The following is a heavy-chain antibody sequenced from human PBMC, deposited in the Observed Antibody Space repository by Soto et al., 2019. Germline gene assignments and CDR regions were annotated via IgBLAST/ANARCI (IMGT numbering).Heavy chain of an antibody. Sequence: QVQLVQSGAEVKKPGSSVKVSCKASGGNFSTSTFTWVRQAPGQGLAWMGWTIPILNVADYAQDFQGRVTITADTSTSTAYMELTSLTSKDTAVYYCARDLTIGSTYSGYEAVDSWCQGTLVTVSS. D-gene: IGHD5-12*01. J-gene: IGHJ4*02. CDR1: GGNFSTST. V-gene: IGHV1-69*08. CDR3: ARDLTIGSTYSGYEAVDS. CDR2: TIPILNVA.